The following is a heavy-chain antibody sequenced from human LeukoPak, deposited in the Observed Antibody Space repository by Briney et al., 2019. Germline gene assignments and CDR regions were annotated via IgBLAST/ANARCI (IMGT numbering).Heavy chain of an antibody. CDR1: GFTFSSHS. D-gene: IGHD4-17*01. V-gene: IGHV3-21*01. CDR3: ASIYGDYDGY. CDR2: ISSSSSYI. J-gene: IGHJ4*02. Sequence: PGGSLRLSCAASGFTFSSHSMNWVRQAPGKGLEWVSSISSSSSYIYYADSVKGRFTISRDNAKNSLYLQMNSLRAEDTAVYYCASIYGDYDGYWGQGTLVTVSS.